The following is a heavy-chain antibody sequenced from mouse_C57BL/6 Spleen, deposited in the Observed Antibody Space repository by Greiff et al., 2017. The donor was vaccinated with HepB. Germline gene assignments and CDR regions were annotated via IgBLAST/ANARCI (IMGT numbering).Heavy chain of an antibody. CDR2: ISSASSTI. D-gene: IGHD2-4*01. CDR1: GFTFSDYG. Sequence: VQLKESGGGLVKPGGSLKLSCAASGFTFSDYGMHWVRQAPEKGLAWVAYISSASSTIYYADTVKGRFTISRDNSKNTLFRQMTSLRSEGTAMYYCARVSLYDYDVYYAMDYWGQGTSVTVSS. V-gene: IGHV5-17*01. J-gene: IGHJ4*01. CDR3: ARVSLYDYDVYYAMDY.